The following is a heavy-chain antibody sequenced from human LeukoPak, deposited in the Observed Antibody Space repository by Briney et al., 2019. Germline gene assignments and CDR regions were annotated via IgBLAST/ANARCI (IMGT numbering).Heavy chain of an antibody. CDR3: AKLPSLTIFCDFYFDY. CDR1: GFTFSSYG. Sequence: PGGSLRLSCAASGFTFSSYGMHWVRQAPGKGLEWVAFIRYDGSNKYYADSVKGRFTISRDNSKNTLFLQMNNLRAEDTALYYCAKLPSLTIFCDFYFDYWGQGTLVTVSS. D-gene: IGHD3-3*01. CDR2: IRYDGSNK. J-gene: IGHJ4*02. V-gene: IGHV3-30*02.